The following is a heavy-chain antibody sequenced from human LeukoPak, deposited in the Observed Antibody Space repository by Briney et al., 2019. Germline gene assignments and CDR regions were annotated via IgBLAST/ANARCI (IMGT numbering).Heavy chain of an antibody. CDR1: GFTFSSYS. D-gene: IGHD3-22*01. V-gene: IGHV3-21*01. CDR2: ISSSSSYI. CDR3: ARVNYDSSGYYLYYFDS. J-gene: IGHJ4*02. Sequence: GGSLRLSCAASGFTFSSYSMNWVRQAPGKGLEWVSSISSSSSYIYYADSVKGRFTISRDNAKNSLYLQMNSLRAEDTAVYYCARVNYDSSGYYLYYFDSWGQGTLVTVSS.